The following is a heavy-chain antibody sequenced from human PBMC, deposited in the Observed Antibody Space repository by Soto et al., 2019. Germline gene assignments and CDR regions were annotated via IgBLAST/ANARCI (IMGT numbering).Heavy chain of an antibody. Sequence: GGSLRLSCAASEFTFSSYGIHWVRQAPGKGLEWVAVISYDGSKKQYADSVKGRFTISRDNSKNTLHLQMNSLRAEDTAVYYCAKDKYYHDTTGYYVFDYWGQGT. CDR1: EFTFSSYG. CDR3: AKDKYYHDTTGYYVFDY. D-gene: IGHD3-22*01. V-gene: IGHV3-30*18. CDR2: ISYDGSKK. J-gene: IGHJ4*02.